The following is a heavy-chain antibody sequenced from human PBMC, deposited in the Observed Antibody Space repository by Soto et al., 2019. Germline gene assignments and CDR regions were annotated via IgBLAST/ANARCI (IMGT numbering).Heavy chain of an antibody. CDR2: ISSTTNYI. V-gene: IGHV3-21*06. Sequence: GGSLRLSCAASGFTFTRYSMNWVRQAPGKGLEWVSSISSTTNYIYYGDSMKGRFTISRDNAKNSLYLEMNSLRAEDTAVYYCARESEDLTSNFDYWGQGSLVTVSS. J-gene: IGHJ4*02. CDR1: GFTFTRYS. CDR3: ARESEDLTSNFDY.